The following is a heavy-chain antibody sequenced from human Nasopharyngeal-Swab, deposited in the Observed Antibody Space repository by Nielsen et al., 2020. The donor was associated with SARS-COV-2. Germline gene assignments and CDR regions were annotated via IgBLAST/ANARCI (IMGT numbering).Heavy chain of an antibody. Sequence: VRQMPGKELEWVAYISSSSSTSYYADSVKGRFTISRDNPKNSLYLQMNSLRDEDTALYYCARDVAIVGATLENWGQGTLVTVSS. CDR3: ARDVAIVGATLEN. D-gene: IGHD1-26*01. CDR2: ISSSSSTS. J-gene: IGHJ4*02. V-gene: IGHV3-48*02.